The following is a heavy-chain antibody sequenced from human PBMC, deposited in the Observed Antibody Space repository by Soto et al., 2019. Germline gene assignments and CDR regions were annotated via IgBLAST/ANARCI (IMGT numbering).Heavy chain of an antibody. V-gene: IGHV4-34*01. Sequence: SETLSLTCAVYGGSFSGYYWSWIRQPPGKGLEWIGEINHSGSTNYHPSLKSRVTISVDTSKNQFSLKLSSVTAADTAVYYCAREIIAVAGGGEWGQGTLVTVSS. CDR1: GGSFSGYY. CDR3: AREIIAVAGGGE. CDR2: INHSGST. J-gene: IGHJ4*02. D-gene: IGHD6-19*01.